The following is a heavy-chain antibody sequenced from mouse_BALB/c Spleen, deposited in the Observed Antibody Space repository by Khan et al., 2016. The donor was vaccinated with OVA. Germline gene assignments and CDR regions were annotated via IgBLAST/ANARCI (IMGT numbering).Heavy chain of an antibody. CDR3: ARTARIKY. CDR2: ISYSGST. V-gene: IGHV3-2*02. D-gene: IGHD1-2*01. J-gene: IGHJ2*01. CDR1: GYSFTSGYG. Sequence: VQLKQSGPGLVKPSQSLSLTCTVTGYSFTSGYGWNWIRQFPGNQLEWMGYISYSGSTNYNPSLKSRISITRDTSKNQFFLQLNSVTTEDTATYYCARTARIKYWGQGTTLTVSS.